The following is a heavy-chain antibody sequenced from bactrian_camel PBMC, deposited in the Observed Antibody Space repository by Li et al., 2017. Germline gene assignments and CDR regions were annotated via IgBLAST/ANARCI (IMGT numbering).Heavy chain of an antibody. J-gene: IGHJ4*01. V-gene: IGHV3S53*01. D-gene: IGHD1*01. CDR3: AADPGACCFGYTCLQKEADFPY. CDR2: IDSDGNS. Sequence: QVQLVESGGGAVQNGGSLRLSCAASGSTVTMAWFRQAPGQQREGVAAIDSDGNSVYIEAVEGRFTISQDKFKKIVYLQMNSLKAEDTAMYYCAADPGACCFGYTCLQKEADFPYWGQGTQVTVS. CDR1: GSTVT.